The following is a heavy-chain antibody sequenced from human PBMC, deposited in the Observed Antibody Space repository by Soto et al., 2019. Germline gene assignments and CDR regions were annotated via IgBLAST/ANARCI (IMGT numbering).Heavy chain of an antibody. CDR1: GGTFSSYT. D-gene: IGHD3-10*01. CDR3: AREEYYYGSGAFFDY. Sequence: QVQMVQSGAEVKKPRSSVKVSCKASGGTFSSYTISWVREAPGQGHEWMGRIIPILGIANYAQKFQGRVTITADKSTSTAYMELSSLRSEDTAVYYCAREEYYYGSGAFFDYWGQGTLVTVSS. CDR2: IIPILGIA. V-gene: IGHV1-69*08. J-gene: IGHJ4*02.